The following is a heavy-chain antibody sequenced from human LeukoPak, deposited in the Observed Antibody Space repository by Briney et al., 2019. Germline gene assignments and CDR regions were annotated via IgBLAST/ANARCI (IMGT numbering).Heavy chain of an antibody. V-gene: IGHV3-66*01. J-gene: IGHJ4*02. CDR2: IYSGGST. CDR1: GFTVSSNY. Sequence: GGSLRLSCAASGFTVSSNYMSWVRQAPGKGLEWVSVIYSGGSTYYADSVKGRFTISRDNSKNTLYLQMNSLRAEDTAVYYCARKSPGGGATHFDHWGQGTLVTVSS. D-gene: IGHD1-26*01. CDR3: ARKSPGGGATHFDH.